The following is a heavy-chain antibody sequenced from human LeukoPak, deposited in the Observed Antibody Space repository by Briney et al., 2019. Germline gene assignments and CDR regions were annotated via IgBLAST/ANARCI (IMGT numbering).Heavy chain of an antibody. J-gene: IGHJ4*02. Sequence: PSETLSLTCAVSGYSISSGYYWGWIRQPPGKGLEWIGSIYHSGSTYYNPSLKSRVTISVDTSKNQFSLKLSSVTAADTAVYYCCRRWAAASFDYWGRGTLVTVSS. CDR2: IYHSGST. CDR3: CRRWAAASFDY. V-gene: IGHV4-38-2*01. CDR1: GYSISSGYY. D-gene: IGHD6-13*01.